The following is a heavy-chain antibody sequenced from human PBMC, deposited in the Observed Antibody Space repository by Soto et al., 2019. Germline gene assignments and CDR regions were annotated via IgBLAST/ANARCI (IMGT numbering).Heavy chain of an antibody. Sequence: PGESLKISCKGSGYSFTSYWIGWVRQMPGKGLEWMGIIYPGDSDTRYSPSFQGQVTISADKSISTAYLQWSSLKASDTAMYYCASGALTPTPNYYYYYGMDVWGQGTTVTVSS. CDR3: ASGALTPTPNYYYYYGMDV. CDR1: GYSFTSYW. D-gene: IGHD3-16*01. CDR2: IYPGDSDT. V-gene: IGHV5-51*01. J-gene: IGHJ6*02.